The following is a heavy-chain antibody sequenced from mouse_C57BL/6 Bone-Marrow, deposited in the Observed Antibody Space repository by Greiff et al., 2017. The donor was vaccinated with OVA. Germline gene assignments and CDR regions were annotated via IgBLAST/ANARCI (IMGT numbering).Heavy chain of an antibody. V-gene: IGHV1-52*01. J-gene: IGHJ1*03. CDR1: GYTFTSYW. CDR3: ARLYGSSPPWYFDV. CDR2: IDPSDSET. Sequence: QVQLKQPGAELVRPGSSVKLSCKASGYTFTSYWMHWVKQRPIQGLEWIGNIDPSDSETHYNQKFKDKATLTVDKSSSTAYMQLSSLTSEDSAVYYCARLYGSSPPWYFDVWGTGTTVTVSS. D-gene: IGHD1-1*01.